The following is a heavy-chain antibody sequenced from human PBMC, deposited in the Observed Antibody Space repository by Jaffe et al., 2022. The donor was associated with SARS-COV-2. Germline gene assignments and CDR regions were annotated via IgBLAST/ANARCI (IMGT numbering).Heavy chain of an antibody. D-gene: IGHD1-26*01. Sequence: QVQLVQSGAEVKKPGASVKVSCKASGYTFTSYAMHWVRQAPGQRLEWMGWINAGNGNTKYSQKFQGRVTITRDTSASTAYMELSSLRSEDTAVYYCARAVGIVGATAQPDFDYWGQGTLVTVSS. V-gene: IGHV1-3*01. J-gene: IGHJ4*02. CDR2: INAGNGNT. CDR1: GYTFTSYA. CDR3: ARAVGIVGATAQPDFDY.